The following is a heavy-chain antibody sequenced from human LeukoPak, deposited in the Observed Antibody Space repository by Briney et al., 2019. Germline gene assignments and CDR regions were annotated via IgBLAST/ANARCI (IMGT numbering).Heavy chain of an antibody. J-gene: IGHJ3*02. Sequence: PGGSLRLSCAASGFTFSSYEMDWVRQAPGKGLEWVSYIGSSGSTIYYADSVKGRFTISRDNAKNSLYLQMNSLRAEDTAVYYCAKEVTPDRSGFDAFDIWGQGTMVTVSS. CDR2: IGSSGSTI. CDR3: AKEVTPDRSGFDAFDI. CDR1: GFTFSSYE. V-gene: IGHV3-48*03. D-gene: IGHD3-22*01.